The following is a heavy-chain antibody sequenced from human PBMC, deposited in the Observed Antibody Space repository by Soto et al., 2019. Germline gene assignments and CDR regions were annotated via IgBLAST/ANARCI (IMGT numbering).Heavy chain of an antibody. D-gene: IGHD5-12*01. CDR2: ISSNGGST. V-gene: IGHV3-64*01. J-gene: IGHJ6*03. Sequence: GGSLRLSCAASGFTFSSYAMHWVRQAPGKGLEYVSAISSNGGSTYYANSVKGRFTISRDNSKNTLYLQMGSLRAEDMAVYYCARQGGDTVGSGYDYYYYYYMDVWGKGTTVTVSS. CDR1: GFTFSSYA. CDR3: ARQGGDTVGSGYDYYYYYYMDV.